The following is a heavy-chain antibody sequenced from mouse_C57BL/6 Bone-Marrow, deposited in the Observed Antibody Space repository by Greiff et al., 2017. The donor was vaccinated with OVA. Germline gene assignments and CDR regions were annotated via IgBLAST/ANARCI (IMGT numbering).Heavy chain of an antibody. V-gene: IGHV1-81*01. D-gene: IGHD2-1*01. CDR3: AIKTLYYGNYVGVGWYFDV. J-gene: IGHJ1*03. CDR1: GYTFTSYG. Sequence: QVQLQQSGAELARPGASVKLSCKASGYTFTSYGISWVKQRTGQGLEWIGEIYPRSGNTYYNEKFKGKATLTADKSSSTAYMELRSLRSEDSAVYFCAIKTLYYGNYVGVGWYFDVWGTGTTVTVSS. CDR2: IYPRSGNT.